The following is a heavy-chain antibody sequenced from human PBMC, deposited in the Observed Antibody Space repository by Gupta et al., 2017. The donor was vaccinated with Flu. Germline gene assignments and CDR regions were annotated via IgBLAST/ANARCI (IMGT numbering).Heavy chain of an antibody. V-gene: IGHV1-45*02. Sequence: QMQLVQSGAEVKKTASSVKISCTASGWTFTYPYLHWVRQAPGQALEWMGWITPYNGNTKYAQRFQDRLTFTRAMSLNPVYMELSRLRSDDTAIYYCVRSALSGSPYYFDSWGQGSLVTVSS. CDR1: GWTFTYPY. CDR3: VRSALSGSPYYFDS. J-gene: IGHJ4*02. D-gene: IGHD1-26*01. CDR2: ITPYNGNT.